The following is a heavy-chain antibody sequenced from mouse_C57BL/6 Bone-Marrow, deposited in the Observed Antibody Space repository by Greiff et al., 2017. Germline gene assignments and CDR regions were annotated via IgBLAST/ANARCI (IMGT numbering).Heavy chain of an antibody. D-gene: IGHD1-1*01. V-gene: IGHV10-1*01. Sequence: GGGLVQPKGSLKLSCAASGFSFNTYAMNWVRQAPGKGLEWVARIRSKSNNYATYYADSVKDRFTIPRDDSESMLYLQMNNLKTDDTAMYYCVRHGCRDYGSSAWYFDVWGTGTTVTVSS. CDR3: VRHGCRDYGSSAWYFDV. J-gene: IGHJ1*03. CDR2: IRSKSNNYAT. CDR1: GFSFNTYA.